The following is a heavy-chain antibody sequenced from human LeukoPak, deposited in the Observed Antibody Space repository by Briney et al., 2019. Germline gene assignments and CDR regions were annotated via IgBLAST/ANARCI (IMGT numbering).Heavy chain of an antibody. V-gene: IGHV3-20*04. CDR1: GFTFGDYG. Sequence: PGGSLGLSCAASGFTFGDYGMSWVRQAPGKGLEWVSAITWSGGSTGYADSVKGRFTISRDNAKNSLYLQMNSLRAEDTALYYCAREGGATVYYFDYWGQGTLVTVSS. CDR3: AREGGATVYYFDY. J-gene: IGHJ4*02. D-gene: IGHD4-11*01. CDR2: ITWSGGST.